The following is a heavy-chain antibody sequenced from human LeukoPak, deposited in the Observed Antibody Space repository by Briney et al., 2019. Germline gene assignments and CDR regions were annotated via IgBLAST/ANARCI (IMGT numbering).Heavy chain of an antibody. CDR1: GFTFSSCA. V-gene: IGHV3-23*01. Sequence: PGGSLRLSCAASGFTFSSCAMSWVRQAPGKGLERVSGISASGYTTNYADSVKGRFTISRDNSKNTLYMQMNSLRAEDTAVYYCAKRCGTTLDGGFDSWGQGTLVTVSS. J-gene: IGHJ4*02. D-gene: IGHD1-1*01. CDR3: AKRCGTTLDGGFDS. CDR2: ISASGYTT.